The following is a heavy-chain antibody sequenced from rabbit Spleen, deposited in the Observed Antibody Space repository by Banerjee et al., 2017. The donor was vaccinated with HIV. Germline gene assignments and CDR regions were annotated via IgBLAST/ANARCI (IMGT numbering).Heavy chain of an antibody. CDR2: IGAGGGSP. V-gene: IGHV1S45*01. D-gene: IGHD8-1*01. Sequence: QEQLVESGGGLVQPEGSLTLTCTASGFTVSSNYWICWVRQAPGKGLEWIGCIGAGGGSPAFASWAQGRFTISKTSSTTVTLQMTSLTAADTATYFCARDAATSFSSYGMDLWGQGTLVTVS. CDR3: ARDAATSFSSYGMDL. CDR1: GFTVSSNYW. J-gene: IGHJ6*01.